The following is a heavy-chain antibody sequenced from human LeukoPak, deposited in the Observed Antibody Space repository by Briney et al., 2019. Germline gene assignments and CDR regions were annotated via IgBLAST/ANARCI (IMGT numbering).Heavy chain of an antibody. CDR3: AKLVIPAAIRGGAFDI. J-gene: IGHJ3*02. D-gene: IGHD2-2*01. V-gene: IGHV1-18*01. CDR1: GYTFTSYG. CDR2: ISAHNGNT. Sequence: ASVKVSCKASGYTFTSYGISWVRQAPGQGLEWMGWISAHNGNTNYAQKLQGRVTMTTDTSTSTAYMELRSLRSDDTAVYYCAKLVIPAAIRGGAFDIWGQGTMVTVSS.